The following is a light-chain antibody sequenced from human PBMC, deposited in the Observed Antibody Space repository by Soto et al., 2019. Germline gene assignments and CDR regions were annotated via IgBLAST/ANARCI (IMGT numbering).Light chain of an antibody. CDR3: AAWDDSLNGPV. Sequence: QSVLTQPPSASGTHGQRVTLSCSGSSSNIGSNTVNWYQQLPGTAPKLLIYRNNQRPSGVPDRFSGSTSGTSASLAISGLQSADEADYYCAAWDDSLNGPVFGGGTTLTVL. CDR2: RNN. CDR1: SSNIGSNT. V-gene: IGLV1-44*01. J-gene: IGLJ2*01.